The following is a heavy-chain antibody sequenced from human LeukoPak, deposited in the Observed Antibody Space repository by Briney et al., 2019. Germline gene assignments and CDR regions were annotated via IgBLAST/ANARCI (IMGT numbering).Heavy chain of an antibody. CDR1: GFTFSSYG. Sequence: GGSLRLSCAASGFTFSSYGMHWVRQAPGKGLEGVTFIRYDESNKYYADSVKGRFTVSRDNSKNTLYLQMNSLRAEDTAVYYCAKNRHSSSFYYFDYWGQGSLVTVSS. J-gene: IGHJ4*02. D-gene: IGHD6-13*01. CDR2: IRYDESNK. CDR3: AKNRHSSSFYYFDY. V-gene: IGHV3-30*02.